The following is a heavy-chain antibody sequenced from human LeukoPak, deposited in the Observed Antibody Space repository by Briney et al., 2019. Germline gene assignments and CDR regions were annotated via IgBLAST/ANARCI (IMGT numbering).Heavy chain of an antibody. D-gene: IGHD3-22*01. CDR3: AKEGYYDSSGYYYTWFDP. CDR1: GFTFSSYA. CDR2: ISGSGGST. V-gene: IGHV3-23*01. J-gene: IGHJ5*02. Sequence: GGSLRLSCAASGFTFSSYAMSWVRQAPGKGLEWVSTISGSGGSTYYADSVKGRFTISRDNSKNTLYLQMNSLRAEDTAVYYCAKEGYYDSSGYYYTWFDPWGQGTLVTVSS.